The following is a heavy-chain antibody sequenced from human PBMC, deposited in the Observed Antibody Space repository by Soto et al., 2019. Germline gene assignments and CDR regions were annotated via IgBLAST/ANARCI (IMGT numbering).Heavy chain of an antibody. CDR3: ARENIVSRMGASDI. D-gene: IGHD5-12*01. CDR1: GYTFTYYA. J-gene: IGHJ3*02. Sequence: QAPLVQSGAEVKKPGASVKVSCKASGYTFTYYAIYWVRQAPGQRLEWMGWISTGNGNTKYSQKFQGRVNINRDTSASTVYIELSSLRSDDTAVYYCARENIVSRMGASDIWGQGTVVTVSS. CDR2: ISTGNGNT. V-gene: IGHV1-3*04.